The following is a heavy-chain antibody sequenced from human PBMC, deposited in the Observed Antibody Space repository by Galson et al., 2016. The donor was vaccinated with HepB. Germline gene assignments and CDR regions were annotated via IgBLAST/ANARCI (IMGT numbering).Heavy chain of an antibody. D-gene: IGHD3-3*01. J-gene: IGHJ6*02. CDR3: ARDRVDFWSGYQTKYYSGMDV. CDR1: GHTFTSYY. CDR2: INPSGGTS. Sequence: SVKVSCKASGHTFTSYYIHWVRQAPGQGLEWVAMINPSGGTSNYAQKFQGRVTLTGDTSTTSVYMELSSLKSEDTAVYFCARDRVDFWSGYQTKYYSGMDVWGQGTSVTVS. V-gene: IGHV1-46*01.